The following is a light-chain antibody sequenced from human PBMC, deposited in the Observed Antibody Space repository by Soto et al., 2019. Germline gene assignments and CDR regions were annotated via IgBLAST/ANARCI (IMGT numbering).Light chain of an antibody. J-gene: IGKJ1*01. Sequence: EIVMTQSPATLSVSPGERATLSCRASQSISINLAWYQQKPGQAPRLLMYGASTRAIGIPARFSGSGSGTEFTLTISSLQSEDFAVYYCQHYNDWPPWTFGQGTKVDIK. V-gene: IGKV3-15*01. CDR3: QHYNDWPPWT. CDR1: QSISIN. CDR2: GAS.